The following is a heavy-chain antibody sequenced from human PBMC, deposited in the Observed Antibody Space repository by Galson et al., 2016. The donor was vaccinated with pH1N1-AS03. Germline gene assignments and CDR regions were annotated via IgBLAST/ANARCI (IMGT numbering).Heavy chain of an antibody. CDR1: GFSLTTDKMC. V-gene: IGHV2-70*02. CDR2: IDWDDDE. J-gene: IGHJ3*01. D-gene: IGHD3-3*01. CDR3: AREWSAFDF. Sequence: PALVKPTQTLTLTCTFSGFSLTTDKMCVTWIRQPPGKALEWLARIDWDDDEYYSRSLRTRLTISKDTSKNQVVLTMTNMDPADTAVYYCAREWSAFDFWGQGTVVTVSS.